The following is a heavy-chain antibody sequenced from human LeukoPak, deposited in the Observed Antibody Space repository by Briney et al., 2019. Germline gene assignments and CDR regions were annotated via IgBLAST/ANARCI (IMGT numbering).Heavy chain of an antibody. J-gene: IGHJ4*02. D-gene: IGHD2-8*01. Sequence: SETLSLTCTVSGGSIGSYYWTWIRQPPGKGLEWIGYIYNSVSTNYNPSLKSRVTISVDKSKNQFSLKLSSVTAADTAVYYCARAPIELQRLDYWGQGTLVTVSS. CDR1: GGSIGSYY. CDR2: IYNSVST. V-gene: IGHV4-59*12. CDR3: ARAPIELQRLDY.